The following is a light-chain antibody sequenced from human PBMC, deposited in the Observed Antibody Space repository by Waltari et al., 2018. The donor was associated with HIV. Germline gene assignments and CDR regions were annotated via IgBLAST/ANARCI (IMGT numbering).Light chain of an antibody. CDR1: ALAKQY. CDR2: IDT. V-gene: IGLV3-25*03. CDR3: QSADSTTWV. J-gene: IGLJ3*02. Sequence: SYELTQPPSVSVSPGQTARITCSGDALAKQYAYWYQQKPGQAPILVIYIDTERPSGIPERFSGSSSGTTVTLTISGVQAEDEADYYCQSADSTTWVFGGGTKLTVL.